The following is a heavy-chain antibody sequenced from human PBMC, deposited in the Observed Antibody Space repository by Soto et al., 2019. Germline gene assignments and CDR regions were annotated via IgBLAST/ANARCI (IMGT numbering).Heavy chain of an antibody. J-gene: IGHJ4*02. Sequence: GGSLRLSCAASGSAFSDYSMSWVRQAPGKGLEWVSCITSSSSFIYYRDSVEGRFTISRDNAKNSLYLQMNSLRAEDTAVYYWVGSSSDMASDSLGQGTLVTVSS. CDR1: GSAFSDYS. D-gene: IGHD6-6*01. CDR3: VGSSSDMASDS. CDR2: ITSSSSFI. V-gene: IGHV3-21*01.